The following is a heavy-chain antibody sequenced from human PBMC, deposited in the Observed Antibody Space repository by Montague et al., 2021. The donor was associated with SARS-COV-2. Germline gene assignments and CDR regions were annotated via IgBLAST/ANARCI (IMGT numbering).Heavy chain of an antibody. D-gene: IGHD3-16*01. Sequence: SETLSLTCSVSGGSISGRYWSWIRQPPGKGLEWIGNFDHSGDTRYNPSLKSRATISVDTSKNQFALRLHSVTAADTAVYYCAREFRIELWQTNWYFGLWGRGTLVTVSS. CDR2: FDHSGDT. V-gene: IGHV4-59*11. J-gene: IGHJ2*01. CDR3: AREFRIELWQTNWYFGL. CDR1: GGSISGRY.